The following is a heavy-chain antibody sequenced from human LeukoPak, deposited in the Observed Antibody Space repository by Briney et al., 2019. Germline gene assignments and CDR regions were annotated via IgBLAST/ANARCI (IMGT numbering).Heavy chain of an antibody. Sequence: SETLSLTCTVSGGSISSYYWSWIRQPAGKGLEWIGRIYTSGNTNYNPSLKSRVTISVDTSKNQFSLKLSSVTAADTAVYYCARVFGPSSYSSGYLDYWGQGTLVTVSS. J-gene: IGHJ4*02. D-gene: IGHD6-19*01. CDR1: GGSISSYY. CDR3: ARVFGPSSYSSGYLDY. CDR2: IYTSGNT. V-gene: IGHV4-4*07.